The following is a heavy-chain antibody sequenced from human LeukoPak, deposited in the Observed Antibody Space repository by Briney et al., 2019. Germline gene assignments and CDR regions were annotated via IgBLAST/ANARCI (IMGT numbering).Heavy chain of an antibody. CDR2: IYYSGST. D-gene: IGHD3-10*01. J-gene: IGHJ5*02. V-gene: IGHV4-59*12. CDR1: GGSISSYY. CDR3: ARGSAITMVRGVIRRWFDP. Sequence: SETLSLTCTVSGGSISSYYWSWIRQPPGKRLEWIGYIYYSGSTSYNPSLKSRVTISVDTSKNQFSLKLSSVTAADTAVYYCARGSAITMVRGVIRRWFDPWGQGTLVTVSS.